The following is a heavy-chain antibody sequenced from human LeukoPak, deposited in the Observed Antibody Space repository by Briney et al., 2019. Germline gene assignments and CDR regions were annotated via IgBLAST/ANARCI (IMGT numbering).Heavy chain of an antibody. CDR3: ARHGRERGRYYYYYMDV. CDR1: GGSFSGYY. V-gene: IGHV4-34*01. D-gene: IGHD1-1*01. J-gene: IGHJ6*03. CDR2: INHSGST. Sequence: SETLSLTCAVYGGSFSGYYWSWIRQPPGKGLEWIGEINHSGSTNYNPSLKSRVTISVDTSKNQFSLKLSSVTAADTAVYYCARHGRERGRYYYYYMDVWGKGTTVTISS.